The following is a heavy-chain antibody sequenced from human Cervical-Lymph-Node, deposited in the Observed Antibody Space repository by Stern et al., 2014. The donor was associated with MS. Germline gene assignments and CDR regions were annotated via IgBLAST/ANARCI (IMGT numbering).Heavy chain of an antibody. V-gene: IGHV1-18*01. Sequence: EQLVQPGAEVKKPGASVKVSCKASGYTFTSHGISWGRQAPGQWLEWMGWISAYNGNTNYAQKLQGRVTMTTDTSTSSAYMELRSLRSDDTAVYYCARDQAVAGTYYFDYWGQGTLVTVSS. D-gene: IGHD6-19*01. CDR1: GYTFTSHG. CDR2: ISAYNGNT. CDR3: ARDQAVAGTYYFDY. J-gene: IGHJ4*02.